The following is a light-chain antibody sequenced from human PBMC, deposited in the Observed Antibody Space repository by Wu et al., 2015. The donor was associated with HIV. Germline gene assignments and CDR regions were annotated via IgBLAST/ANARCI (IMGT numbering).Light chain of an antibody. CDR3: QQYGSSPWT. V-gene: IGKV3-20*01. Sequence: EIVLTQSPGTLSLSPGERATLSCRASQSVSSSYLAWYQQKPGQAPRLLIYGGSRRATGIPDRFSGSGSGTDFTLTISRLEPEDFAVYYCQQYGSSPWTFGQGTKVEIK. CDR1: QSVSSSY. CDR2: GGS. J-gene: IGKJ1*01.